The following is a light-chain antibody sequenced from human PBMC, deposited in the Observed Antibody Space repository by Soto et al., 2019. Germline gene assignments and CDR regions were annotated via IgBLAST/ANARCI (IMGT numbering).Light chain of an antibody. J-gene: IGKJ1*01. CDR2: DAS. CDR1: QTVRNNY. V-gene: IGKV3-20*01. CDR3: QQYGSSPWT. Sequence: EFVLTQSPGTLSLSPGERATLSCRASQTVRNNYLAWYQQKPGQAPRLLIYDASSRATGIPARFSGGGSGTDFTLTISRLEPEDFAVYYCQQYGSSPWTFGQGTKVDIK.